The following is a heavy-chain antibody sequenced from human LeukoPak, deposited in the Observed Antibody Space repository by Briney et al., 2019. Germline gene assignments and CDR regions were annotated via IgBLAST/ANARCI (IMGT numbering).Heavy chain of an antibody. V-gene: IGHV4-31*03. D-gene: IGHD4-17*01. CDR3: ARESTVTTGGPAFDI. CDR2: IYYSGST. J-gene: IGHJ3*02. Sequence: SQTLSPTCTVSGGSISRGGYYWSWIRHHPGKGLAWIGYIYYSGSTYYNPSLKSRVTISVDTSKNQFSLKLSSVTAADTAVYYCARESTVTTGGPAFDIWGQGTMVTVSS. CDR1: GGSISRGGYY.